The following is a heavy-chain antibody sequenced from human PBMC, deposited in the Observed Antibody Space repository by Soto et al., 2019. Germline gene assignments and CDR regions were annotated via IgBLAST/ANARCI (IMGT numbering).Heavy chain of an antibody. V-gene: IGHV6-1*01. J-gene: IGHJ6*02. CDR3: ARDHMLAAAAKFYYYYGMDV. D-gene: IGHD6-13*01. CDR2: TYYRSKWYN. Sequence: SQTLSLTCAISGDSVSSNSAAWNWIRQSPSRGLEWLGRTYYRSKWYNDYAVSVKSRITINPDTSKNQFSLQLNSVTPEDTAVYYCARDHMLAAAAKFYYYYGMDVWGQGTTVTVSS. CDR1: GDSVSSNSAA.